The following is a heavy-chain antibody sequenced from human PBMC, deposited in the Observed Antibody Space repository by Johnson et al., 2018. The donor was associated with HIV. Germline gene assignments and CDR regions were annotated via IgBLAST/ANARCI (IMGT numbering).Heavy chain of an antibody. CDR1: GFTFDDYA. V-gene: IGHV3-73*01. J-gene: IGHJ3*02. CDR2: IRSKANSYAT. CDR3: TRHSSLGYPRAFDI. D-gene: IGHD5-18*01. Sequence: EVQLVESGGGLVQPGRSLRLSCAASGFTFDDYAMHWVRQAPGKGLEWVGRIRSKANSYATAYAASVKGRFTISRDDSKNTAYRQMNSLKTEETAVYYCTRHSSLGYPRAFDIWGQGTMVTVSS.